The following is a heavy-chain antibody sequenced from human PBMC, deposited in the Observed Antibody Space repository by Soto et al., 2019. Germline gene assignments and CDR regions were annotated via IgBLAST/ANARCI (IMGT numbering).Heavy chain of an antibody. V-gene: IGHV3-30-3*01. J-gene: IGHJ4*02. CDR1: GFTFRSYA. CDR3: ASAGGYFRGGSCSPSPFDC. CDR2: ISSDGSNT. Sequence: QVQLVESGGGVVQPGRSLRLSCAASGFTFRSYAMHWVRQAPGKGLEWVAVISSDGSNTYYADSIKGRFTISRDNSNNTLYRQMISLRAADTAVYHCASAGGYFRGGSCSPSPFDCWGQGTLVTVSS. D-gene: IGHD2-15*01.